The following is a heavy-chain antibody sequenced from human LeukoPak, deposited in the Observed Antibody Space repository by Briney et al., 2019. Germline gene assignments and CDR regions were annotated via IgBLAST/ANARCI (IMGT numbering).Heavy chain of an antibody. Sequence: PGRSLRLSCAASGFTFSSYGMHWVRQAPGKGLEWVAVIWYDGSNKYYADSVKGRFTISRDNSKNTLYLQMNSLRAEDTAVYYCARNKRSHSYHYYYGMNVWGQGTTVTVSS. CDR3: ARNKRSHSYHYYYGMNV. D-gene: IGHD6-13*01. CDR2: IWYDGSNK. V-gene: IGHV3-33*01. CDR1: GFTFSSYG. J-gene: IGHJ6*02.